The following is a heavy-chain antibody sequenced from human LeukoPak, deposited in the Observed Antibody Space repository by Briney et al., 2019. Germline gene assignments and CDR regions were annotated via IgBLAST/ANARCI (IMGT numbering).Heavy chain of an antibody. V-gene: IGHV1-69*13. J-gene: IGHJ5*02. D-gene: IGHD4-17*01. CDR2: IIPIFGTA. CDR1: GGTFISYA. CDR3: TVSYDYGDETWFDP. Sequence: SVKVSCKASGGTFISYAISWVRQAPGQGLEWMGGIIPIFGTANYAQKFRGRVTITPDESTSTAYMELSSLRYEDTAVYYCTVSYDYGDETWFDPWGQGTLVTVSS.